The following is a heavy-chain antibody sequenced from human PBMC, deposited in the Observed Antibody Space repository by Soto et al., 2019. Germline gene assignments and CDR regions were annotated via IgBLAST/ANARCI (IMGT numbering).Heavy chain of an antibody. Sequence: WGSLRLSCADSGFRFSSYSMSWVRQTPGKGLEWVAATTATGDRTYYADSVTGRFTISRDNSKKTHYLQMTSLRAEDTAMYYCATMNGYFEYWGQGTPVTVSS. J-gene: IGHJ4*02. CDR1: GFRFSSYS. V-gene: IGHV3-23*01. CDR3: ATMNGYFEY. CDR2: TTATGDRT. D-gene: IGHD3-22*01.